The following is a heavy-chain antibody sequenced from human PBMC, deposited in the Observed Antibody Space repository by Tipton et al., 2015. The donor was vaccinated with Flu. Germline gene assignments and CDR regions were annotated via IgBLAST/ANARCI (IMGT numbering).Heavy chain of an antibody. J-gene: IGHJ6*03. CDR2: INHSGST. CDR1: GGSFSGYY. V-gene: IGHV4-34*01. Sequence: TLSLTCAVYGGSFSGYYWSWIRQPPGKGLEWIGEINHSGSTNYNPSLKSRVTISVDTSKNQFSLKLSSVTAADTAVYYCARGHRGQQPKRYYYYMDVWGKGTTVTVSS. CDR3: ARGHRGQQPKRYYYYMDV. D-gene: IGHD6-13*01.